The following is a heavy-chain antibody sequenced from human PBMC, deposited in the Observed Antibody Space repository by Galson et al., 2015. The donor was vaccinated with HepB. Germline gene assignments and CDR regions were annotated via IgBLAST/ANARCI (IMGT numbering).Heavy chain of an antibody. Sequence: SVKVSCKASGYSFSNYGLSWIRQAPGPGLEWLGWFSGYDGSTNYAQKFQGRVTMTADASTGTAYLELRNLRSDATAVYYCARDSRLELRLNNYFSYGMDVWGQGSAVTVSS. CDR1: GYSFSNYG. CDR2: FSGYDGST. CDR3: ARDSRLELRLNNYFSYGMDV. J-gene: IGHJ6*02. D-gene: IGHD1-7*01. V-gene: IGHV1-18*01.